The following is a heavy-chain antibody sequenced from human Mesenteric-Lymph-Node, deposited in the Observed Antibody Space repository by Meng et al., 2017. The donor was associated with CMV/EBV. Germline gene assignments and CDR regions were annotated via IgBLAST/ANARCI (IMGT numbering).Heavy chain of an antibody. CDR3: ARSSSHGYYYYGMDV. Sequence: GESLKISCAASGFTFSSYAMSWVRQAPGKGLEWVSTISGGGGSTNYADSVKGRFTISRDNSKNTLYLQMNSLRVDDTAVYYCARSSSHGYYYYGMDVWGQGTTVTVSS. D-gene: IGHD5-18*01. V-gene: IGHV3-23*01. J-gene: IGHJ6*02. CDR1: GFTFSSYA. CDR2: ISGGGGST.